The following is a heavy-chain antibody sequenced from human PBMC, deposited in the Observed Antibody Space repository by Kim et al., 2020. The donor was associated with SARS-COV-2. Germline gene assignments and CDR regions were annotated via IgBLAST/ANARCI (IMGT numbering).Heavy chain of an antibody. CDR3: ARGYYDILTGYWGGDY. D-gene: IGHD3-9*01. V-gene: IGHV1-18*01. J-gene: IGHJ4*02. CDR1: GYTFTSYG. Sequence: ASVKVSCKASGYTFTSYGISWVRQAPGQGLEWMGWISAYNGNTNYAQKLQGRVTMTTDTSTSTAYMELRSLRSDDTAVYYCARGYYDILTGYWGGDYWGQGTLVTVSS. CDR2: ISAYNGNT.